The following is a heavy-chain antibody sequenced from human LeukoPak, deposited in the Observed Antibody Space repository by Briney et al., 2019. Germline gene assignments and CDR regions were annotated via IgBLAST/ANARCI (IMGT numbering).Heavy chain of an antibody. CDR1: GGSFSGYY. V-gene: IGHV4-34*01. CDR2: INHSGST. J-gene: IGHJ1*01. CDR3: AREGYCSGGSCYPEYFQH. Sequence: SETLSLTCAVYGGSFSGYYWSWIRQPPGKGLEWIGEINHSGSTNYNPSLKSRVTISVDTSKNQFSLKLSSVTAADTAVYYCAREGYCSGGSCYPEYFQHWGQDTLVTVSS. D-gene: IGHD2-15*01.